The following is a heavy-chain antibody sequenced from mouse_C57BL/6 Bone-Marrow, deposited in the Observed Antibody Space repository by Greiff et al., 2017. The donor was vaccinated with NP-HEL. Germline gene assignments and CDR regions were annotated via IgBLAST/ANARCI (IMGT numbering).Heavy chain of an antibody. Sequence: VQLKESGGGLVKPGGSLKLSCAASGFTFSSYAMSWVRQTPEKRLEWVATISDGGSYTYYPDNVKGRFTISRDNAKNNLYLQMSHLKSEDTAMYYCARGGLSVAYWGQGTLVTVSA. J-gene: IGHJ3*01. D-gene: IGHD3-1*01. CDR1: GFTFSSYA. CDR3: ARGGLSVAY. CDR2: ISDGGSYT. V-gene: IGHV5-4*01.